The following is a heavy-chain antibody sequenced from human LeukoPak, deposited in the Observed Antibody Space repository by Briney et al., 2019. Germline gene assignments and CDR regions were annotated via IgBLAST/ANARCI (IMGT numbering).Heavy chain of an antibody. D-gene: IGHD6-13*01. CDR3: ARARQIAAAGTFPFQH. J-gene: IGHJ1*01. Sequence: GASVKVSCKASGYTFTSYDINWVRQATGQGLEWMGWMNPNSGNTGYAQKFQGRVTMTRNTSISTAYMELSSLRSEDTAVYYCARARQIAAAGTFPFQHCGQGTLVTVSS. CDR2: MNPNSGNT. V-gene: IGHV1-8*01. CDR1: GYTFTSYD.